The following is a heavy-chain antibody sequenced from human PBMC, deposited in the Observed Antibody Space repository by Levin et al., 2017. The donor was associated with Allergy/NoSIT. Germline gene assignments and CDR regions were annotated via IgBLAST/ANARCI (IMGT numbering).Heavy chain of an antibody. CDR3: ARGTPMRHSSGWIANWFDP. V-gene: IGHV4-59*11. CDR1: GGPIRGHY. Sequence: HSPTLSLTCAVSGGPIRGHYWSWIRQFPGKGLEWIGYVYYSGTTNCNPSLKSRVTISVDTSKNQFSLRLNSVTPADTAVYYCARGTPMRHSSGWIANWFDPWGQGTLVTVSS. D-gene: IGHD6-19*01. J-gene: IGHJ5*02. CDR2: VYYSGTT.